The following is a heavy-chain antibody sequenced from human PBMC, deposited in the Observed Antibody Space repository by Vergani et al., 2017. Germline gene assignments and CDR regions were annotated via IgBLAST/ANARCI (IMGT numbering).Heavy chain of an antibody. V-gene: IGHV3-23*04. CDR2: ISGSGGST. Sequence: VQLVESGGGVVQPGRSLRLSCAASGFTFSSYWMTWVRQAPGKGLEWVSAISGSGGSTYYADSVKGRFTISRDNSKNTLYLQMNSLRAEDTALYHCARGRIAPDYWGQGTLVTVSS. J-gene: IGHJ4*02. CDR3: ARGRIAPDY. CDR1: GFTFSSYW. D-gene: IGHD2-15*01.